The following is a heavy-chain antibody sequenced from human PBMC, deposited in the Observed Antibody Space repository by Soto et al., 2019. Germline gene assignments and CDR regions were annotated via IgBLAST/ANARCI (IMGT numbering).Heavy chain of an antibody. V-gene: IGHV4-39*01. Sequence: QLQLQESVPGLVKPSETLSLTCTVSGDSISSSSSYWGWIRQPPGKGLEWIGSIHYSGSTYYNPSLKSRVTIAVDTSKNQSSLKLSSVTAADTAVYYCAPLGGFDPWGQGTLVTVS. CDR2: IHYSGST. J-gene: IGHJ5*02. CDR1: GDSISSSSSY. D-gene: IGHD7-27*01. CDR3: APLGGFDP.